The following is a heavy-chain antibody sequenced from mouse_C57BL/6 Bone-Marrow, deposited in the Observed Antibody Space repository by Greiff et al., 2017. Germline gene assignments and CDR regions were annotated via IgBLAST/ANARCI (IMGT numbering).Heavy chain of an antibody. V-gene: IGHV3-1*01. Sequence: EVKLMESGPGMVKPSQSLSLTCTVTGYSITSGYDWHWIRHFPGNKLEWMGYISYSGSTNYNPSLKSRISITHDTSKNHFFLKLNSVSTEDTATDYCAREYYGGFAYWGQGTLVTVSA. CDR1: GYSITSGYD. J-gene: IGHJ3*01. D-gene: IGHD1-1*01. CDR2: ISYSGST. CDR3: AREYYGGFAY.